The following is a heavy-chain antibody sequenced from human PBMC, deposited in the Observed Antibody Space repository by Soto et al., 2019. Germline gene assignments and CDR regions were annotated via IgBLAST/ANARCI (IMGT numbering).Heavy chain of an antibody. CDR2: INHSGST. J-gene: IGHJ6*02. CDR1: GGSFSGYY. V-gene: IGHV4-34*01. D-gene: IGHD6-19*01. CDR3: ASYGRGWYRPYYYGMDV. Sequence: SETLSLTCAVYGGSFSGYYWSWIRQPPGKELEWIGEINHSGSTNYNPSLKSRVTISVDTSKNQFSLKLSSVTAADTAVYYCASYGRGWYRPYYYGMDVWGQGTTVTISS.